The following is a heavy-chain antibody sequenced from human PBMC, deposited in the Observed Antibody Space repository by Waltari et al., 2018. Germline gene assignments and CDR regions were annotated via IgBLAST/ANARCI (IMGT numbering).Heavy chain of an antibody. Sequence: QVQLVQSGAEVKKPGASVKVSCKVSGYTLTELSMHWVRPAPGKGLEWMGGFDPEDGETIYAQKFQGRVTMTEDTSTDTAYMELSSLRSEDTAVYYCATSGSYTYNYYYYYGMDVWGQGTTVTVSS. J-gene: IGHJ6*02. CDR3: ATSGSYTYNYYYYYGMDV. CDR1: GYTLTELS. CDR2: FDPEDGET. V-gene: IGHV1-24*01. D-gene: IGHD3-16*01.